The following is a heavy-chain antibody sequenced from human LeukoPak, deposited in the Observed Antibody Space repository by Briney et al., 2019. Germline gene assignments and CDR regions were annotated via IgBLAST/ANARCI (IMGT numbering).Heavy chain of an antibody. CDR2: ISSSSSTI. D-gene: IGHD3-22*01. Sequence: GGSLRLSCAASGFTFSDSYMTWIRQAPGKGLEWVSYISSSSSTIYYADSVKGRFTISRDNAKNSLYLQMNSLRAEDTAVYYCARERVVDLDYWGQGTLVTVSS. J-gene: IGHJ4*02. CDR1: GFTFSDSY. V-gene: IGHV3-11*04. CDR3: ARERVVDLDY.